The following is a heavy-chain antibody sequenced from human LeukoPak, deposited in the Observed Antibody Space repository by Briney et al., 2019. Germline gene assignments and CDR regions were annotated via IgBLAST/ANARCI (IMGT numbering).Heavy chain of an antibody. Sequence: SETLSLTCTVYGGSISSYYWSWIRQPPGKGLEWIGYIYYSGSTNYNPSLKSRVTISVDMSKNQFSLKLSSVTAADTAVYYCARGSTAMADYWGQGTLVTVSS. CDR3: ARGSTAMADY. D-gene: IGHD5-18*01. CDR2: IYYSGST. V-gene: IGHV4-59*01. J-gene: IGHJ4*02. CDR1: GGSISSYY.